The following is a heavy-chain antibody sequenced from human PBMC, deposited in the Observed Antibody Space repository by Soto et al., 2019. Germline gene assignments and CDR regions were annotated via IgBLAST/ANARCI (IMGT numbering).Heavy chain of an antibody. J-gene: IGHJ5*02. CDR2: INHSGST. D-gene: IGHD5-12*01. CDR3: ARRLLSPSWFDP. V-gene: IGHV4-34*01. Sequence: QVQLQQWGAGLLKPSETLSLTCAVYGGSFSGYYWSWIRQPPGKGLEWIGEINHSGSTNYNPSLKSRVTISVDTSKNQFSLKLSSVTAADTAVYYCARRLLSPSWFDPWGQGTLVTVSS. CDR1: GGSFSGYY.